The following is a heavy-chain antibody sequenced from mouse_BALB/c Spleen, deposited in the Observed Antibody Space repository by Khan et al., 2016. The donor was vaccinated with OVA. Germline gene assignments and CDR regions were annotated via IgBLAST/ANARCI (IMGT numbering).Heavy chain of an antibody. Sequence: VQLQQSGPGLVKPSQSLSLTCTVTGYSITSDYAWNWIRQFPGNKLEWMGYISYSGSTNYNPALKSRISITRDTSKNQFFLQLNSVTTEDTATYYCARDGSRYNYAMDYWGQRTSVTVSS. CDR2: ISYSGST. CDR3: ARDGSRYNYAMDY. CDR1: GYSITSDYA. V-gene: IGHV3-2*02. J-gene: IGHJ4*01. D-gene: IGHD2-3*01.